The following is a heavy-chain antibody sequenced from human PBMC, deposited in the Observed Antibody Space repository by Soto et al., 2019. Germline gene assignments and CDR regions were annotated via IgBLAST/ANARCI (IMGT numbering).Heavy chain of an antibody. CDR1: GYSFTSYW. J-gene: IGHJ3*02. CDR3: ARHPPGRWLKSEGAFDI. Sequence: EVQLVQSGAEVKKPGESLRISCQGSGYSFTSYWIHWVRQMPGKGLEWMGRIDPSDSYTNYSPSFQGHVTISADKSISTAYLQWSSLKASDTAMYYCARHPPGRWLKSEGAFDIWGQGTMVTVSS. V-gene: IGHV5-10-1*01. CDR2: IDPSDSYT. D-gene: IGHD5-12*01.